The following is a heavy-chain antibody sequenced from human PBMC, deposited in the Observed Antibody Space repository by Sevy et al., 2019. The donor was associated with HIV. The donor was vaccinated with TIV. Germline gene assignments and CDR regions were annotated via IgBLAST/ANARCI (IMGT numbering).Heavy chain of an antibody. CDR3: AKVGSSGWNLDY. J-gene: IGHJ4*02. CDR1: GFTFDDYA. Sequence: GGSLRLSCAASGFTFDDYAMHWVRQAPGKGLEWVSLISWDGGSTYYADSVKGRFTISRDNSKNSLYLQRNSLRAEDTALYYCAKVGSSGWNLDYWGQGTLVTVSS. CDR2: ISWDGGST. V-gene: IGHV3-43D*03. D-gene: IGHD6-19*01.